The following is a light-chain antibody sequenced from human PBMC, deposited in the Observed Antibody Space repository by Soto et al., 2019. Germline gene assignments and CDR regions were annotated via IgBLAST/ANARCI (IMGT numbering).Light chain of an antibody. CDR1: SSDVGGYNH. CDR3: SSYTSSSTYV. J-gene: IGLJ1*01. CDR2: EVS. V-gene: IGLV2-14*01. Sequence: QSALTQPASVSGSPGQSITISCTGTSSDVGGYNHVSWSQQHPGKAPQLMIYEVSNRPSGVSNRFSGSKSGNTASLTISGLQAEDEADYYCSSYTSSSTYVFGTGTKLTVL.